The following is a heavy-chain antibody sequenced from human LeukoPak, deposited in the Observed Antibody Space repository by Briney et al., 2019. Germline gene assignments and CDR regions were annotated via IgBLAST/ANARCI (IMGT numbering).Heavy chain of an antibody. J-gene: IGHJ4*02. Sequence: GGSLRLSCAASGFTFSSIAMSWVRQAPGKGLEGVSAISGSGGSTYYADSVKGRFTISRDNSKNTLYLQMNSLRAEDTAVYYCAKAHSSGWPYFDYWGQGTLVTVSS. CDR3: AKAHSSGWPYFDY. V-gene: IGHV3-23*01. CDR1: GFTFSSIA. CDR2: ISGSGGST. D-gene: IGHD6-19*01.